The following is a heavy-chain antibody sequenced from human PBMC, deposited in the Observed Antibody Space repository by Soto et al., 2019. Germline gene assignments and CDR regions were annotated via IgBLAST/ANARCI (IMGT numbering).Heavy chain of an antibody. CDR3: ARYAFSGYFHFEF. D-gene: IGHD3-22*01. V-gene: IGHV5-51*01. CDR1: GYTFRTYW. Sequence: GESLKISCTGSGYTFRTYWIGWVRQMPGKGLEWMGIIYPDDSDTRYSPSFQGQVTISADKSISTAYLQWSSLKASDTAMYYCARYAFSGYFHFEFWGRGTLVTVSS. J-gene: IGHJ4*01. CDR2: IYPDDSDT.